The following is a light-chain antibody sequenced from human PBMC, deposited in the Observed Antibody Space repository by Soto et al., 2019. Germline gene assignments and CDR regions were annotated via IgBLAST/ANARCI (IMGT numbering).Light chain of an antibody. Sequence: QSVLTQPPSASGTPGQRVTISCSGSSSNIGSNYVYWYQQLPGTAPKLLIFGNKNRPSGVSNRFSGSKSGNTASLTISGLQAEDEAQYYCSSYSSANTVIFGGGTKVTVL. CDR2: GNK. CDR3: SSYSSANTVI. J-gene: IGLJ2*01. V-gene: IGLV1-47*01. CDR1: SSNIGSNY.